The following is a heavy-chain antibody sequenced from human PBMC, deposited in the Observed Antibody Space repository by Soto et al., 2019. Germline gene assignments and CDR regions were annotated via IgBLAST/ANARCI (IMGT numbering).Heavy chain of an antibody. J-gene: IGHJ1*01. Sequence: TGGSLRLSCAASGFTFSSYSMNWVRQAPGKGLEWVSSISSSSSYIYYADSVKGRFTISRDNAKNSLYLQMNSLRAEDTAVYYCARGRSITMMPQHWGQGTLVTVSS. CDR2: ISSSSSYI. D-gene: IGHD3-22*01. V-gene: IGHV3-21*01. CDR1: GFTFSSYS. CDR3: ARGRSITMMPQH.